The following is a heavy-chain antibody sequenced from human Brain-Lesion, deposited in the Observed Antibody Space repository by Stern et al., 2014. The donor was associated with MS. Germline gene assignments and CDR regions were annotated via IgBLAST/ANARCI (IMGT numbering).Heavy chain of an antibody. CDR2: IYSSGST. D-gene: IGHD3-9*01. J-gene: IGHJ3*02. CDR1: GGSISSGNYY. Sequence: VQLEESGPGLVKPSQTLSLTCTVSGGSISSGNYYWSWIRQPAGEGLEWIGRIYSSGSTQYNPPLKSRVPIPADTPTTQFPLGLSSVTAADTAVYYCARGNYDVLTDNGGHGFDIWGQGTMVTVSS. CDR3: ARGNYDVLTDNGGHGFDI. V-gene: IGHV4-61*02.